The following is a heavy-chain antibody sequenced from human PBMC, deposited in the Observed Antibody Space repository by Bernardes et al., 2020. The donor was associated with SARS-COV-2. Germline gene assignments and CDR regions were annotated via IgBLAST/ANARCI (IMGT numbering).Heavy chain of an antibody. CDR1: GFTLSNYW. Sequence: GGSLRLSCPASGFTLSNYWVHWVRQAPGEGLVWVSRINVDGSTTNYADSVKGRFTISRDNAKNLVYLQMNSLRTEDTAVYYCARAGNYRFDYWGQGTLVTVPS. CDR3: ARAGNYRFDY. D-gene: IGHD6-19*01. J-gene: IGHJ4*02. V-gene: IGHV3-74*01. CDR2: INVDGSTT.